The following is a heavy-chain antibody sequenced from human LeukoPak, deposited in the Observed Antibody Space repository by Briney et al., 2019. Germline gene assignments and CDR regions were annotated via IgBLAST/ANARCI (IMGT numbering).Heavy chain of an antibody. V-gene: IGHV3-30-3*01. Sequence: GGSLRLSCAASGFTFSSYAMHWVRQAPGKGLEWVAVISYDGSNKYYADSVKGRFTISRDNSKNTLYLQMNSLRAEDTAVYYCARVLWNGDYPRFDYWGQGTLVTVSS. D-gene: IGHD4-17*01. CDR1: GFTFSSYA. CDR2: ISYDGSNK. CDR3: ARVLWNGDYPRFDY. J-gene: IGHJ4*02.